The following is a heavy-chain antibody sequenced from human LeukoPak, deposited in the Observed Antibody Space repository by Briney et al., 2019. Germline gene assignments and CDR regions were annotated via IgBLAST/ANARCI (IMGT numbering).Heavy chain of an antibody. Sequence: GGSLRLSCAASGFTFSRCWMHWVRQAPGKGLMWVSAITGRGASTYYADSVKGRFTISRDNSKNTLYLQMNSLRAEDTAVYYCAKVPPSPGWWYFDLWGRGTLVTVSS. CDR3: AKVPPSPGWWYFDL. J-gene: IGHJ2*01. CDR2: ITGRGAST. CDR1: GFTFSRCW. V-gene: IGHV3-23*01.